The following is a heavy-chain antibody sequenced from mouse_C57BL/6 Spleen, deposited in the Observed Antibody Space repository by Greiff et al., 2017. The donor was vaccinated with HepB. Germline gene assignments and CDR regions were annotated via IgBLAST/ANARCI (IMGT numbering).Heavy chain of an antibody. CDR2: INPNNGGT. J-gene: IGHJ2*01. V-gene: IGHV1-26*01. CDR1: GYTFTDYY. D-gene: IGHD3-3*01. Sequence: EVQLQQSGPELVKPGASVKISCKASGYTFTDYYMNWVKQSHGKSLEWIGDINPNNGGTSYNQKFKGKATLTVDKSSSTAYMELRSLTSEDSAVYYCGGGRGGFDYWGQGTTLTVSS. CDR3: GGGRGGFDY.